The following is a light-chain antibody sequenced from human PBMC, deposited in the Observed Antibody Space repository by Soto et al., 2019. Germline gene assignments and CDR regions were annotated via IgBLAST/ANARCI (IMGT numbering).Light chain of an antibody. V-gene: IGKV1-39*01. Sequence: DIPLTQSPSSLSAAVGDRVTITCRASQTITKYLNWYQQKPGKAPNLLIYGASSLQSGVPSRFSGSGSGTDFTLTISSLQPEDFATYYCQQTYTTPYIFGQGTKLEIK. CDR1: QTITKY. CDR3: QQTYTTPYI. CDR2: GAS. J-gene: IGKJ2*01.